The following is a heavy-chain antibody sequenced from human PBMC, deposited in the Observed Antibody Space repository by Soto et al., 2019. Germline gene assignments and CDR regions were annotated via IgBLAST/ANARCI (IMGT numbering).Heavy chain of an antibody. V-gene: IGHV4-39*01. CDR1: GGSISSSSYY. D-gene: IGHD3-10*01. J-gene: IGHJ4*02. CDR3: ARRHPQSITMVRGTRKYYFDY. Sequence: QLQLQESGPGLVKPSETLSLTCTVSGGSISSSSYYWGWIRQPPGKGLEWIGSIYYSGSTYYNPSLKSRVTISVDTSKNQFSLKLSSVTAADTAVYYCARRHPQSITMVRGTRKYYFDYWGQGTLVTVSS. CDR2: IYYSGST.